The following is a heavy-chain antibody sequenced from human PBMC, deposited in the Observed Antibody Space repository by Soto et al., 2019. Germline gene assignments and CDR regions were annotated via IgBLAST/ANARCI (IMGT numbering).Heavy chain of an antibody. CDR2: TYYRSKWYN. V-gene: IGHV6-1*01. D-gene: IGHD3-16*01. CDR3: ARLAAGVDYVVGV. CDR1: GDSVSSNSAA. Sequence: SQTLSLTCAISGDSVSSNSAAWNWIRQSPSRGLEWLGRTYYRSKWYNDYAVSVKSRITINPDTSRNQFSLQLNSVTPEDTAVYFRARLAAGVDYVVGVLGPGTRVTVCS. J-gene: IGHJ6*02.